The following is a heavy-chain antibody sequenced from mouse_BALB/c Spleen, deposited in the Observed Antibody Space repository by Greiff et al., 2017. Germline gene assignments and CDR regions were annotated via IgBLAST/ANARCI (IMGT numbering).Heavy chain of an antibody. J-gene: IGHJ2*01. CDR1: GYTFTDYE. Sequence: VQLQESGAELVRPGASVTLSCKASGYTFTDYEMHWVKQTPVHGLEWIGAIDPETGGTAYNQKFKGKATLTADKSSSTAYMELRSLTSEDSAVYYCTREGVRRGDYFDYWGQGTTLTVSS. CDR3: TREGVRRGDYFDY. CDR2: IDPETGGT. D-gene: IGHD2-14*01. V-gene: IGHV1-15*01.